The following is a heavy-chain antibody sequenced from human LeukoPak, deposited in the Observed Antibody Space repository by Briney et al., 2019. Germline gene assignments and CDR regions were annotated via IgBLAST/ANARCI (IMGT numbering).Heavy chain of an antibody. CDR1: GYIFTDHY. V-gene: IGHV1-2*02. CDR3: ARDRVAYCGSDCYLDWYFDI. Sequence: ASVKVSCEASGYIFTDHYIHWVRQAPGQGLEWMGWINPNSGGTKYAQRFHGRVTMTRDTSISIAYMELSGLRSDDTAVYYCARDRVAYCGSDCYLDWYFDIWGRGTLVTVSS. D-gene: IGHD2-21*02. J-gene: IGHJ2*01. CDR2: INPNSGGT.